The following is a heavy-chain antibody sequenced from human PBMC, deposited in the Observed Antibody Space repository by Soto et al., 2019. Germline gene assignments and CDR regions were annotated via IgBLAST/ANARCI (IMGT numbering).Heavy chain of an antibody. J-gene: IGHJ4*02. CDR1: GGSFSGYY. D-gene: IGHD2-2*01. CDR2: INQSGST. Sequence: SETLSLTCAVYGGSFSGYYWSWIRQPPGKGLEWIGEINQSGSTNYNPSLKSRVTISVDTSKNQFSLKLSSVTAADTAVYYCARGYCSSTSCLYYFDYWGQGTLVTVSS. CDR3: ARGYCSSTSCLYYFDY. V-gene: IGHV4-34*01.